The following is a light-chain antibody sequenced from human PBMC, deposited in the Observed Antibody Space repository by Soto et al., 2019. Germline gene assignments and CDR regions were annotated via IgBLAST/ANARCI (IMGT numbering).Light chain of an antibody. CDR3: AKWDDSLRVYV. Sequence: QSVLPQPPSASGTPGQRVTISCSTSNSRSGSNYVNWYQQLPGTAPKLLIYRNDQRPSGVPDRFSGSKSGTSASLAISGLRSEDEADYYCAKWDDSLRVYVFGTGTKVTVL. J-gene: IGLJ1*01. V-gene: IGLV1-47*01. CDR2: RND. CDR1: NSRSGSNY.